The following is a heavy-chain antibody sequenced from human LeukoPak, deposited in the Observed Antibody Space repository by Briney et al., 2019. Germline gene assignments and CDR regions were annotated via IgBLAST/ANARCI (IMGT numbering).Heavy chain of an antibody. CDR3: AKEKQQLFFRNWFDP. D-gene: IGHD6-13*01. J-gene: IGHJ5*02. V-gene: IGHV3-30*18. CDR1: GFTFSSYG. Sequence: GRSLRLSCVASGFTFSSYGMHWVRQAPGKGLEWVAVISYDGSNKYYADSVKGRFTISRDNSKNTLYLQMNSLRAEDTAVYYCAKEKQQLFFRNWFDPWGQGTLVTVSS. CDR2: ISYDGSNK.